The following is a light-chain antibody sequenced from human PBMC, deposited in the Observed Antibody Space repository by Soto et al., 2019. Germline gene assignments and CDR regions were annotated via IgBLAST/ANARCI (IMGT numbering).Light chain of an antibody. CDR2: GAS. CDR3: QQYERAPLT. Sequence: ETLMTQSPATLSASPGERVTLSCRASQNINFNLAWYQQKPGQAPRVLIYGASSRATGTPDRFSGSGSGTDFTLTISRLEPEDSAVYFCQQYERAPLTFGGGTKVEIK. V-gene: IGKV3-20*01. CDR1: QNINFN. J-gene: IGKJ4*01.